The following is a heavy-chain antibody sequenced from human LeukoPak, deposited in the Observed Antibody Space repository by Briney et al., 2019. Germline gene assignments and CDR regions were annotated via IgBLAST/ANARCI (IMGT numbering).Heavy chain of an antibody. D-gene: IGHD1-1*01. CDR3: ARGLLRTAQFDP. J-gene: IGHJ5*02. V-gene: IGHV1-58*01. CDR2: IVVGSGNT. Sequence: ASVKVSCKASGFTFTSSAVQWVRQARGQRLEWIGWIVVGSGNTNYAQKFQERVTITRDMSISTAYMELSSLRSEDTAVYYCARGLLRTAQFDPWGQGTLVTVSS. CDR1: GFTFTSSA.